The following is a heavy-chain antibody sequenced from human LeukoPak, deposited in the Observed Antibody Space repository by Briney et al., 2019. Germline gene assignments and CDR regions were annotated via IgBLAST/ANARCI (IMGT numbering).Heavy chain of an antibody. J-gene: IGHJ5*02. Sequence: SETLSLTCAVYGGSFSGYYWSWIRQPPGKGLEWIGEINHSGSTNYNPSLKSRVTISVDTSKNQFSLKLSSVTAADTAVYYCATTTGTILGNTGIDPWGQGTLVSVSS. CDR1: GGSFSGYY. CDR3: ATTTGTILGNTGIDP. D-gene: IGHD1-1*01. CDR2: INHSGST. V-gene: IGHV4-34*01.